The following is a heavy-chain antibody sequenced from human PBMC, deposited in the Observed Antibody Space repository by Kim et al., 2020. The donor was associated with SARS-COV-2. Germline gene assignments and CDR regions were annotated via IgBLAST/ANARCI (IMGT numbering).Heavy chain of an antibody. Sequence: GGSLRLSCAASGFTFDDYAMHWVRQAPGKGLEWVSGISWNSGSIGYADSVKGRFTISRDNAKNSLYLQMNSLRAEDTALYYCAKALGFREYMDGFQHWGQGTLVTVSS. CDR3: AKALGFREYMDGFQH. V-gene: IGHV3-9*01. D-gene: IGHD3-10*01. CDR1: GFTFDDYA. J-gene: IGHJ1*01. CDR2: ISWNSGSI.